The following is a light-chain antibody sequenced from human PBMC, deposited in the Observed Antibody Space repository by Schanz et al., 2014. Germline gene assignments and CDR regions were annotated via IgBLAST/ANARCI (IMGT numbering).Light chain of an antibody. J-gene: IGLJ2*01. V-gene: IGLV2-14*01. CDR2: DVS. CDR3: QSYDSSLSGYVV. Sequence: QSALTQPASVSGSPGQSITISCTGTASDVGGYNYVSWYQQYPGKAPKLLIYDVSHRPSGVSNRFSGSKSGNTASLTISGLQAEDEADYYCQSYDSSLSGYVVFGGGTKLTVL. CDR1: ASDVGGYNY.